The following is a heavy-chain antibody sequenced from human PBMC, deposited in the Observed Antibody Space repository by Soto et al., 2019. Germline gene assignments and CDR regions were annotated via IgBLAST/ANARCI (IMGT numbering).Heavy chain of an antibody. CDR3: ASQSAGWEHHYCVY. Sequence: QVQLVESGGGVIQPGTSLRLSCAASGFSFSDFGMHWVRQTPGRGLEWVADISDDGSEKNYADSVKGRFTISRDNNKNTPFLQVSSLRVEDTAVYYCASQSAGWEHHYCVYWGQGSLVTVSS. J-gene: IGHJ4*02. V-gene: IGHV3-30*03. CDR1: GFSFSDFG. CDR2: ISDDGSEK. D-gene: IGHD1-26*01.